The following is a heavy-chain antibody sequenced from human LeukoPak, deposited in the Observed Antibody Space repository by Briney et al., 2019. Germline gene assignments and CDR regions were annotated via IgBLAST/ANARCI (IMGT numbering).Heavy chain of an antibody. CDR3: ARDPGMTTVTNILDY. J-gene: IGHJ4*02. CDR2: ISYDGSNK. V-gene: IGHV3-30-3*01. CDR1: GFTFRSHD. Sequence: GGSLRLSCAASGFTFRSHDMSWVRQAPGKGLEWVAVISYDGSNKYYADSVKGRFTISRDNSKNTLYLQMNSLRAEDTAVYYCARDPGMTTVTNILDYWGQGPLVTVSS. D-gene: IGHD4-17*01.